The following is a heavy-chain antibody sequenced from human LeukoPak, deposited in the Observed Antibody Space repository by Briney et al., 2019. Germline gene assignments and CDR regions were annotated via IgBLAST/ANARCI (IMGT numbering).Heavy chain of an antibody. D-gene: IGHD1-26*01. Sequence: ASVTVSCTASGYTFTGYYMHWVRQAPGQGLEWVGWINPNSGGTNYAQKFQGRVTMTRDTSISTAYMELSRLRSDDTAVYYCARVLGIVGATFDYWGQGTLVTVSS. J-gene: IGHJ4*02. CDR2: INPNSGGT. V-gene: IGHV1-2*02. CDR1: GYTFTGYY. CDR3: ARVLGIVGATFDY.